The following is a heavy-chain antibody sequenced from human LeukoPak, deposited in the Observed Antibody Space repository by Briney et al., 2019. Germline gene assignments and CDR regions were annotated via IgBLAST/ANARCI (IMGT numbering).Heavy chain of an antibody. V-gene: IGHV4-4*07. Sequence: SETLSLTCAVYGGSFSGYYWSWIRQPPGKGLEWIGRIYTSGSTNYNPSLKSRVTMSVDTSKNQFSLKLSSVTAADTAVYYCARDKVNYYDSSGYYGKSWFDPWGQGTLVTVSS. J-gene: IGHJ5*02. CDR2: IYTSGST. CDR1: GGSFSGYY. D-gene: IGHD3-22*01. CDR3: ARDKVNYYDSSGYYGKSWFDP.